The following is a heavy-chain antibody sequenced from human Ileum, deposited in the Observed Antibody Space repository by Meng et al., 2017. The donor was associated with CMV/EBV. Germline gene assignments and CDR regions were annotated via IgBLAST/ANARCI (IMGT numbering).Heavy chain of an antibody. Sequence: QGQLFQAGAAVGKPGASVKVSWKGSGNTFGDYYVHWVRQAPGQGLEWLAWIKPKSGDTKYAQKFQDRVTMTRDTSIRTAYMELSRLGSDDTAVYYCAKKGVAAAISSWFDPWGQGTLVTVSS. CDR3: AKKGVAAAISSWFDP. D-gene: IGHD2-2*02. CDR2: IKPKSGDT. J-gene: IGHJ5*02. V-gene: IGHV1-2*02. CDR1: GNTFGDYY.